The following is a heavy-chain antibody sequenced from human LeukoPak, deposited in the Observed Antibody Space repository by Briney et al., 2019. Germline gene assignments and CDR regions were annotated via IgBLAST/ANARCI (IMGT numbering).Heavy chain of an antibody. CDR2: IKQDGTEK. D-gene: IGHD2-21*02. CDR3: TTACCGGDPAHY. CDR1: GFNFNHYW. J-gene: IGHJ4*02. Sequence: GGSLRLSCAVSGFNFNHYWLSWVRQAPGKGLEWVANIKQDGTEKFHVDSVKGRFTISKDSAKNSLYLQMNSLRAEDTAVYYCTTACCGGDPAHYWGQGTLVIVSS. V-gene: IGHV3-7*03.